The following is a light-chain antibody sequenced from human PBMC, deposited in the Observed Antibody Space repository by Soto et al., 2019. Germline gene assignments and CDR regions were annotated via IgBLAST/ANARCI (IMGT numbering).Light chain of an antibody. V-gene: IGLV3-1*01. J-gene: IGLJ2*01. Sequence: SYELTQPPSVSVSPGQTASITCSGDKLGDKYACWSQQKPGQSPVLVIYQDSKRHSGIPERFSGSNSGNTATLTISGTQAMDEADYYCQAWDSSTFDVAFGGATKLTVL. CDR1: KLGDKY. CDR2: QDS. CDR3: QAWDSSTFDVA.